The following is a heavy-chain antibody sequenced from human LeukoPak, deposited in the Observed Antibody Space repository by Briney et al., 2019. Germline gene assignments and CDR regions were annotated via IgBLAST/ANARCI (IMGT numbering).Heavy chain of an antibody. J-gene: IGHJ3*02. V-gene: IGHV4-31*03. CDR2: KYYSGSA. CDR3: ATPYCSSISCLDVFSM. Sequence: TSETLSLTCNVSGVSVSDGRYYWTWIRQHPGKGLEWIGYKYYSGSAKYNPSLKSRLTISVDTSKNQLSLQLTSVTAADTATYYCATPYCSSISCLDVFSMWGQGTRVTVSS. CDR1: GVSVSDGRYY. D-gene: IGHD2-2*01.